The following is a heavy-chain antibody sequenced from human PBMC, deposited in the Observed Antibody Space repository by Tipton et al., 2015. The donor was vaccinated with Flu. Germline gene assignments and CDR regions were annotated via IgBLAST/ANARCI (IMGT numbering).Heavy chain of an antibody. J-gene: IGHJ4*02. D-gene: IGHD3-22*01. Sequence: QVQLVQSGAEVKKPGSSVKVSCKASGGTFSSYAISWVRQAPGQGLEWMGRINPIFGTADYAQNVQGRVTITADESMSTAYMELSSLRSEDTAVYYCARVGGDYYDSSSYERLDYWGQGTLVTVSS. CDR2: INPIFGTA. CDR3: ARVGGDYYDSSSYERLDY. CDR1: GGTFSSYA. V-gene: IGHV1-69*18.